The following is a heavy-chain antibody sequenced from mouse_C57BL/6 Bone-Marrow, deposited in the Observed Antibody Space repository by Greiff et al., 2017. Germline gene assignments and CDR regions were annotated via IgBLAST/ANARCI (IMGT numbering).Heavy chain of an antibody. V-gene: IGHV1-61*01. CDR3: ARQRYYYGSSDYWYFDV. CDR2: IYPSDSET. D-gene: IGHD1-1*01. CDR1: GYTFTSYW. Sequence: QVQLQQPGAELVRPGSSVKLSCKASGYTFTSYWMDWVKQRPGQGLEWIGNIYPSDSETHYNQKFKDKATLTVDKSSSTAYMQLSSLTSEDSAVYYCARQRYYYGSSDYWYFDVWGTGTTVTVSS. J-gene: IGHJ1*03.